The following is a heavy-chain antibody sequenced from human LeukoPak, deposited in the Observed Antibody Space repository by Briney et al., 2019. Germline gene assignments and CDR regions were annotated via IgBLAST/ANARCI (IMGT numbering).Heavy chain of an antibody. CDR2: IYYSGST. CDR3: ARLPALYYYGSSVDILDYYYYYMDV. V-gene: IGHV4-39*01. Sequence: SETLSLTCTVSGGSISSSSYYWGWIRQPPGKGLEWIGSIYYSGSTYYNPSLKSRVTISVDTSKNQFSLKLSSVTAADTAVYYCARLPALYYYGSSVDILDYYYYYMDVWGKGTTVTVSS. D-gene: IGHD3-22*01. J-gene: IGHJ6*03. CDR1: GGSISSSSYY.